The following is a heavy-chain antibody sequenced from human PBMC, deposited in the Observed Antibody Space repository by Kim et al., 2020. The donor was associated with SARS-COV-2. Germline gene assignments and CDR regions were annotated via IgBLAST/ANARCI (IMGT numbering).Heavy chain of an antibody. J-gene: IGHJ4*02. V-gene: IGHV4-30-4*01. Sequence: SETLSLTCTVSGGSISSGDYYWSWIRQPPGKGLEWIGYIYYSGSTYYNPSLKSRVTISVDTSKNQFSLKLSSVTAADTAVYYCARANDYGGNLDYWGQGTLVTVSS. CDR2: IYYSGST. CDR3: ARANDYGGNLDY. CDR1: GGSISSGDYY. D-gene: IGHD4-17*01.